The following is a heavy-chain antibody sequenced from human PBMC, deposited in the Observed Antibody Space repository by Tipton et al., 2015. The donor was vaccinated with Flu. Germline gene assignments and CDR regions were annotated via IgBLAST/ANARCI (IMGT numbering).Heavy chain of an antibody. V-gene: IGHV3-30*03. CDR2: IPYRGVDK. D-gene: IGHD5-18*01. CDR3: ARDVIRDTAMVTHYYYYYGLDV. CDR1: GFSVSDHH. J-gene: IGHJ6*02. Sequence: SLRLSCSASGFSVSDHHMDWVRQAPGKGLEWVAFIPYRGVDKYYADSVKGRFIISRDNAKTSLYLQMNSLRAEDTAVYYCARDVIRDTAMVTHYYYYYGLDVWGQGTTVTVSS.